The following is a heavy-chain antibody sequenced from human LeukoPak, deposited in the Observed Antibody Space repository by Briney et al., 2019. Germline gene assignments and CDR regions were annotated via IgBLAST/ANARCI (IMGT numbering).Heavy chain of an antibody. CDR1: GYTFTGYY. V-gene: IGHV1-2*02. D-gene: IGHD6-13*01. J-gene: IGHJ4*02. Sequence: ASVKVSCKASGYTFTGYYMHWVRQAPGQGLEWMGWINPNSGGTNYAQKFQGRVTMTRNTSISTAYMELSSLRSEDTAVYYCARGKYSSSWYVFYRFSEFDYWGQGTLVTVSS. CDR3: ARGKYSSSWYVFYRFSEFDY. CDR2: INPNSGGT.